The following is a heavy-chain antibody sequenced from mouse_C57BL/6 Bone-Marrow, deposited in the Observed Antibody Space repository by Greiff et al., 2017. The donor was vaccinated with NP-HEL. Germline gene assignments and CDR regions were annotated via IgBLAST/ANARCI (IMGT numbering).Heavy chain of an antibody. CDR2: IRSKSNNYAT. J-gene: IGHJ1*03. V-gene: IGHV10-1*01. Sequence: EVQVVESGGGLVQPKGSLKLSCAASGFSFNTYAMNWVRQAPGKGLEWVARIRSKSNNYATYYADSVKDRFTISRDDSESMLYLQMNHLKTEDTAMYYCVRQEENGNYESWGTGTTVTVSS. D-gene: IGHD2-1*01. CDR3: VRQEENGNYES. CDR1: GFSFNTYA.